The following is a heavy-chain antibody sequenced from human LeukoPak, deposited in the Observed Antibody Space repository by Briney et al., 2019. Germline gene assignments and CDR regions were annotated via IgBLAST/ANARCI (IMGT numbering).Heavy chain of an antibody. Sequence: SETLSLTCTVSGGSINNYYWSWIRQPPGKGLEWIGYIYYSGSTNYNPSLKSRVTISVDTSKNQFSLKLSSVTAADTAVYYCARHKGRGSYEVAFDIWGQGTMVTVSS. V-gene: IGHV4-59*08. J-gene: IGHJ3*02. D-gene: IGHD1-26*01. CDR3: ARHKGRGSYEVAFDI. CDR1: GGSINNYY. CDR2: IYYSGST.